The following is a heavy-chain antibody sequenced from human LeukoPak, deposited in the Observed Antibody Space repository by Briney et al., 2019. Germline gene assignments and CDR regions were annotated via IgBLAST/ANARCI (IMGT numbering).Heavy chain of an antibody. Sequence: ASVKVSCKASGYTFTGYYIHWVRQAPGQGLEWMGWINPNTGGTTYAKELQGRVTMTRDTSINTGYMELSRLRSEDTAVYYCARGYCSITSCSYFDYWGQGTLGTVSS. CDR2: INPNTGGT. J-gene: IGHJ4*02. V-gene: IGHV1-2*02. CDR1: GYTFTGYY. D-gene: IGHD2-2*01. CDR3: ARGYCSITSCSYFDY.